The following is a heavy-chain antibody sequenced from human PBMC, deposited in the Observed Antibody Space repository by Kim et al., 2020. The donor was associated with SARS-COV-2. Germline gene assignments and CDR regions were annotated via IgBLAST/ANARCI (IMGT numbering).Heavy chain of an antibody. D-gene: IGHD2-8*01. Sequence: SETLSLTCAVYGGSFSGYYWSWIRQPPGKGLEWIGEINHSGSTNYNPSLKSRVTISVDTSKNQFSLKLSSVTAADTAVYYCARAPIVLMVYAITYYYGMDVWGQGTTVTVSS. CDR2: INHSGST. CDR1: GGSFSGYY. J-gene: IGHJ6*02. CDR3: ARAPIVLMVYAITYYYGMDV. V-gene: IGHV4-34*01.